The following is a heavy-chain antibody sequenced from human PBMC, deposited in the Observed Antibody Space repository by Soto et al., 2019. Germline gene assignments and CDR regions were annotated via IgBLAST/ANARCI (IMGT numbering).Heavy chain of an antibody. Sequence: QVQLVESGGGVVKPGRSLRLSSAASGFTFSSYGMHWVRKAPGKGLEWVAVISYDGSNKYYADSVKGRFTISRDNSKNTLYLQMNSLRAEDTAVYYCAKADDSSSYWGQGTLVTVSS. J-gene: IGHJ4*02. CDR3: AKADDSSSY. CDR2: ISYDGSNK. D-gene: IGHD3-22*01. CDR1: GFTFSSYG. V-gene: IGHV3-30*18.